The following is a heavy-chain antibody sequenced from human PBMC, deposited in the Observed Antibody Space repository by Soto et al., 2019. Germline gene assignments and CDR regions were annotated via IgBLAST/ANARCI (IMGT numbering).Heavy chain of an antibody. V-gene: IGHV4-31*03. J-gene: IGHJ4*02. CDR2: IYYSGST. CDR1: GGSISSGGYY. Sequence: SDTLSLTCTVSGGSISSGGYYWSWIRQHPGKGLEWIGYIYYSGSTYYNPSLKSRVTISVDTSKNQFSLKLSSVTAADTAVYYCARGRLVVPAAMCGFDYWGQGTLVTVSS. D-gene: IGHD2-2*01. CDR3: ARGRLVVPAAMCGFDY.